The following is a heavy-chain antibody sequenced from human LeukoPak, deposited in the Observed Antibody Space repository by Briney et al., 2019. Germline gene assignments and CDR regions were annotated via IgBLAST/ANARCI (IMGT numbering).Heavy chain of an antibody. J-gene: IGHJ5*02. V-gene: IGHV1-46*01. CDR3: ARVVRDRLGRDGYNFVDWFDP. Sequence: AXGGTFSSYAISWVRQAPGQGLEWMGIINPSGGSTSYAQKFQGRVTMTRDTSTSTVYMELSSLRSEDTAVYYCARVVRDRLGRDGYNFVDWFDPWGQGTLVTVSS. CDR2: INPSGGST. D-gene: IGHD5-24*01. CDR1: GGTFSSYA.